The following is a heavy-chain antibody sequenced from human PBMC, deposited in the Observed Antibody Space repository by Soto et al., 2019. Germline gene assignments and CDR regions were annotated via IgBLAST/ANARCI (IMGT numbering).Heavy chain of an antibody. Sequence: GGSLRLSCAASGFTVSSNYMSWVRQAPGKGLEWVSVIYSGGSTYYADSVKGRFTISRDNSKNTLYLQMNSLRAEDTAVYYCARDMMPLVPGYWGQAILVTVSS. D-gene: IGHD6-6*01. CDR2: IYSGGST. CDR1: GFTVSSNY. V-gene: IGHV3-53*01. CDR3: ARDMMPLVPGY. J-gene: IGHJ4*02.